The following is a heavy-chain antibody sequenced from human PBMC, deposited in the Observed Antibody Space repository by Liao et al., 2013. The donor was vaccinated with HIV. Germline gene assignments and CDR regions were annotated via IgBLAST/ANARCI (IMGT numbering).Heavy chain of an antibody. CDR3: ARDSDFWSSLDSSYFMDV. CDR1: GGSISSSTYY. D-gene: IGHD3-3*01. Sequence: QVQLQESGPGLVKPSETLSLTCTVSGGSISSSTYYWGWIRQPPGKGLEWIGSIYYSGTTYYNPSLKSRVTISVDTSKNEFSLKLTSVTAADSALYYCARDSDFWSSLDSSYFMDVWGKGTTVTVSS. V-gene: IGHV4-39*07. CDR2: IYYSGTT. J-gene: IGHJ6*03.